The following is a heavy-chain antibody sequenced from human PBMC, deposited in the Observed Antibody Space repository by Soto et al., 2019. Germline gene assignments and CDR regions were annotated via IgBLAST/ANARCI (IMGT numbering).Heavy chain of an antibody. Sequence: PSETLSLTCTVSGGSVSSGSYYWSWIRQPPGKGLEWIGYIYYSGSTNYNPSLKSRVTISVDTSKNQFSLKLSPVTAADTAVYYCARGGRYFDWLLNGGHLDYWGQGTLVTVSS. D-gene: IGHD3-9*01. CDR3: ARGGRYFDWLLNGGHLDY. J-gene: IGHJ4*02. CDR1: GGSVSSGSYY. CDR2: IYYSGST. V-gene: IGHV4-61*01.